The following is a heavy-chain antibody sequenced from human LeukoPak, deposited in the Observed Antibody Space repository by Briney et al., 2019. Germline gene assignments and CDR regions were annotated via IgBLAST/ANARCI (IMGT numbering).Heavy chain of an antibody. CDR3: TTGLVLVGALYFDY. Sequence: ETLSLTCAVYGGSFSAYYWSWVRQAPGKGLEWVGRIKSKTDGGTTDYAAPVKGRFTISRDDSKNTLYLQMNSLKTEDTAVYYCTTGLVLVGALYFDYWGQGTLVTVSS. CDR2: IKSKTDGGTT. J-gene: IGHJ4*02. D-gene: IGHD1-26*01. CDR1: GGSFSAYY. V-gene: IGHV3-15*01.